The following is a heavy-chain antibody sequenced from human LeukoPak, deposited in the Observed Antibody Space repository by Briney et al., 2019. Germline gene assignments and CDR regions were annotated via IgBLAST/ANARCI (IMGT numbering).Heavy chain of an antibody. J-gene: IGHJ6*03. CDR1: GFTFSSYS. D-gene: IGHD1-1*01. Sequence: QTGGSLRLSCAASGFTFSSYSMNWVRQAPGKGLEWVSYISSSSSNIYYADSVKGRFTISRDNAKNSLYLQMNSLRAEDTAVYHCARDTNYMDVWGKGTTVTVSS. V-gene: IGHV3-48*01. CDR2: ISSSSSNI. CDR3: ARDTNYMDV.